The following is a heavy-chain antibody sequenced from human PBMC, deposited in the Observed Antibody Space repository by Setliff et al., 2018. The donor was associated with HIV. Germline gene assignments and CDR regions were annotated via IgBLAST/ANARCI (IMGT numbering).Heavy chain of an antibody. CDR3: ARDSAIVTTIIDHYYAMDI. Sequence: ASVKVSCKASGYTFTDYAIYWMRQAPGQRLEWLGWINAGNGNTEYSQNFQGRVTISRDTSASTAYMELRSLRSEDTAVYYCARDSAIVTTIIDHYYAMDIWGQGTTVTVSS. D-gene: IGHD5-12*01. CDR2: INAGNGNT. J-gene: IGHJ6*02. CDR1: GYTFTDYA. V-gene: IGHV1-3*01.